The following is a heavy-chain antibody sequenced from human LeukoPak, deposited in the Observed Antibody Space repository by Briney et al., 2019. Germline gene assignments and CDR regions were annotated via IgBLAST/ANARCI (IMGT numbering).Heavy chain of an antibody. CDR3: GRLGLNYYYYMDV. V-gene: IGHV1-8*03. Sequence: ASVKVSCKASGGTFSSYAISWVRQATGQGLEWMGWMNPNSGNTGYAQKFQGRVTITRNTSISTAYMELSSLRSEDTAVYYCGRLGLNYYYYMDVWGKGTTVTVSS. CDR2: MNPNSGNT. CDR1: GGTFSSYA. J-gene: IGHJ6*03. D-gene: IGHD4/OR15-4a*01.